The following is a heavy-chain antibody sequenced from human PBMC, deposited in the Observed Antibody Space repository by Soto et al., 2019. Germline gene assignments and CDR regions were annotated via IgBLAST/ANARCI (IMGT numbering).Heavy chain of an antibody. CDR2: ISWNSGSI. CDR1: GFTFDDYA. Sequence: PGGSLRLSCAASGFTFDDYAMHWVRQAPGKGLEWVSGISWNSGSIGYADSVKGRFTISRDNAKNSLYLQMNSLRAEDTALYYCAKDAHNYYYYYMDVWGKGTTVTVSS. J-gene: IGHJ6*03. CDR3: AKDAHNYYYYYMDV. V-gene: IGHV3-9*01.